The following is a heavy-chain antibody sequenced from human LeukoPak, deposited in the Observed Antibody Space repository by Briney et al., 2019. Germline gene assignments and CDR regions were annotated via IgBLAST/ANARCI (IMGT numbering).Heavy chain of an antibody. CDR2: IHHSGDV. Sequence: PSETLSLTCSVSGYSVTSGYYWGWIRQPPGKGPEWIGSIHHSGDVHYSPSLNSRVTISVDTSTNQFYLQLNSVTAADTAVYYCARGGYSSSHLRVPLEYWGQGILVTVFS. CDR1: GYSVTSGYY. CDR3: ARGGYSSSHLRVPLEY. D-gene: IGHD2-2*01. V-gene: IGHV4-38-2*02. J-gene: IGHJ4*02.